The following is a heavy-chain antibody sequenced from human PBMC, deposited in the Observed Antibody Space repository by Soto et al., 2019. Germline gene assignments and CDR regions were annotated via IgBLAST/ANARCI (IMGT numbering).Heavy chain of an antibody. CDR2: IDYSGKT. J-gene: IGHJ2*01. CDR1: GASISHGDYY. V-gene: IGHV4-30-4*01. Sequence: QVQLQESGPGLVKPAQTLSLTCTVSGASISHGDYYWSWIRQPPGKGLEWLGHIDYSGKTSYNSSLHSRVCISKDTSQNHVSLRLSSLTDAATAVYFCARDGWGEYYDTWGYVQHWYIGLWGRGTLV. CDR3: ARDGWGEYYDTWGYVQHWYIGL. D-gene: IGHD3-16*01.